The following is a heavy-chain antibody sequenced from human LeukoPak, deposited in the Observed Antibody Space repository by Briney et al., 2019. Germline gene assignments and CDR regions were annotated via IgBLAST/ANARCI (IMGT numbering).Heavy chain of an antibody. J-gene: IGHJ4*02. D-gene: IGHD5-24*01. CDR2: MNPNSGNT. Sequence: ASVKVSCKPSGYTFTSYDINWVRQATGQGLEWMGWMNPNSGNTGYAQKFQGRVTMTRNTSISTAYMELSSLRSEDTAVYYCARGRRGGWLQLYYFDYWGQGTLVTVSS. V-gene: IGHV1-8*01. CDR1: GYTFTSYD. CDR3: ARGRRGGWLQLYYFDY.